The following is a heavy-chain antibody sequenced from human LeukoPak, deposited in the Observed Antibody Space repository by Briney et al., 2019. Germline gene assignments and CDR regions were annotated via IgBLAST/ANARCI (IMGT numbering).Heavy chain of an antibody. CDR3: ARSRTVADS. CDR2: INHSGST. Sequence: PSETLSLTCAVYGGSFSGYYWSWIRQPPGKGLEWIGEINHSGSTNYNPSLKSRVTISVDTSKNQFSLKLSSVTAADTAVYYCARSRTVADSWGQGTLVTVSS. V-gene: IGHV4-34*01. D-gene: IGHD6-19*01. CDR1: GGSFSGYY. J-gene: IGHJ5*01.